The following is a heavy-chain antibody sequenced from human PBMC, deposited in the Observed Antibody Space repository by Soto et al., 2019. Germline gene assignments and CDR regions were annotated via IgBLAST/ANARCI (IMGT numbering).Heavy chain of an antibody. CDR2: IIPIFGTA. CDR1: GCTFSSYA. CDR3: ARTTDSSSSVAFDI. V-gene: IGHV1-69*13. J-gene: IGHJ3*02. D-gene: IGHD6-6*01. Sequence: SSVKVYCKASGCTFSSYAISWVRQTTGQGLEWMGGIIPIFGTANYAQKFQGRVTITADESTSTAYMELSSLRSEDTAMYYCARTTDSSSSVAFDIWGQGTMVTVSS.